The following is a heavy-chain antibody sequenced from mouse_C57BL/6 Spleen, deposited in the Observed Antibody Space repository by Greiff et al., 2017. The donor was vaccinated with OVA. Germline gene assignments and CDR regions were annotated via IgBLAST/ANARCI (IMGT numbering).Heavy chain of an antibody. CDR2: IHPNSGST. CDR3: ARGEDYGSSHYFDY. V-gene: IGHV1-64*01. Sequence: QVQLQQPGAELVKPGASVKLSCKASGYTFTSYWMHWVKQRPGQGLEWIGMIHPNSGSTNYNEKFKSKATLTVDKSSSTAYMQLSSLTSEDSAVYYCARGEDYGSSHYFDYWGQGTTLTVSS. D-gene: IGHD1-1*01. CDR1: GYTFTSYW. J-gene: IGHJ2*01.